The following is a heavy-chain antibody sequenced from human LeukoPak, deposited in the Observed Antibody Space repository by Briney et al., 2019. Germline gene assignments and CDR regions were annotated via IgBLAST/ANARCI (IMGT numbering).Heavy chain of an antibody. CDR3: ARDTYYDGFY. CDR1: DYSISSSSYY. CDR2: IYYSGST. J-gene: IGHJ4*02. D-gene: IGHD3-22*01. Sequence: PSETLSLTCTVSDYSISSSSYYWGWIRQPPGKGLEWIASIYYSGSTYYNPSLMSRVTISVDTSKNQFSLKLTSVTAADTAVYYCARDTYYDGFYWGQGTLVTVSS. V-gene: IGHV4-39*07.